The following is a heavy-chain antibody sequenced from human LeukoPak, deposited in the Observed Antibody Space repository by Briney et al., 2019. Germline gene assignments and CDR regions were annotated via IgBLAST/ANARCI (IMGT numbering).Heavy chain of an antibody. V-gene: IGHV3-74*01. J-gene: IGHJ4*02. CDR1: GFTFSSYW. Sequence: PGGSLRLSCAASGFTFSSYWMSWVRQAPGRGLVWVSRINSDGSITDYADSVKGRFTIARDTAQNTLHLQMNSLRVEDTAMYYCAREPGGYYDSSGFLDDWGQGTLVTVSS. CDR2: INSDGSIT. CDR3: AREPGGYYDSSGFLDD. D-gene: IGHD3-22*01.